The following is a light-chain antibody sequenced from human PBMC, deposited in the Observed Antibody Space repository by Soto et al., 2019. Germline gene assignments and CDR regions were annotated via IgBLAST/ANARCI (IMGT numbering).Light chain of an antibody. J-gene: IGKJ1*01. CDR3: QQHNGYSERM. CDR1: QSISTW. Sequence: DIQMTQSPSTLSASAGDRVTITCRASQSISTWLAWYQQKPGKAPKLLIYGASSLASGVPSRFSGSGSGPEFTLTISSLQPDDFATYYCQQHNGYSERMFGQGTKVDIK. CDR2: GAS. V-gene: IGKV1-5*01.